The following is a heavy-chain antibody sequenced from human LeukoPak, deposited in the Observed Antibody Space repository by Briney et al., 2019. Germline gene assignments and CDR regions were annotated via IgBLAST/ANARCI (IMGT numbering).Heavy chain of an antibody. CDR1: GFTFRSYS. J-gene: IGHJ4*02. V-gene: IGHV3-21*01. Sequence: PGGSLRLSCAASGFTFRSYSFNWVRQAPGKGLEWVSSISSSSTYIYYADSVKGRFTISRDNAKNSLYLQMNSLRAEETAVYYCARGNSDYDNDYWGQGTLVTVSS. CDR2: ISSSSTYI. CDR3: ARGNSDYDNDY. D-gene: IGHD5-12*01.